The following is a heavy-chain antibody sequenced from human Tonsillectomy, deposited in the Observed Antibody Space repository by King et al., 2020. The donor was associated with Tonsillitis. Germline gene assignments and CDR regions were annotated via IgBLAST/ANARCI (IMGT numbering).Heavy chain of an antibody. CDR2: IFSSGKE. V-gene: IGHV2-26*01. CDR1: GFSLNSTRMG. J-gene: IGHJ4*02. Sequence: VTLQESGPVLVKPPETLTLTCTVSGFSLNSTRMGVSWIRQPPGGALEWLAHIFSSGKESYTSSLKSRLTISKDTSKSQVALTMTNMDPVDTAKYFCARIRSIDKWNDLISWLLFDSWGQGTLVTVSS. D-gene: IGHD1-1*01. CDR3: ARIRSIDKWNDLISWLLFDS.